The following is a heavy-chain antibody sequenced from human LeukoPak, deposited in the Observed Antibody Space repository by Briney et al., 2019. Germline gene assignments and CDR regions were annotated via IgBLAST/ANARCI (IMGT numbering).Heavy chain of an antibody. Sequence: PGGSLRLSCAASGFTFSSYWMSWVRQAPGKGLEWVANIKQDGSEKYYVDSVKGRFTISRDNAKNSLYLQMNSLRAEDTAVYYCARVHIVVVVAATVAFDIWGQGTMVTVSS. J-gene: IGHJ3*02. CDR1: GFTFSSYW. D-gene: IGHD2-15*01. CDR2: IKQDGSEK. CDR3: ARVHIVVVVAATVAFDI. V-gene: IGHV3-7*01.